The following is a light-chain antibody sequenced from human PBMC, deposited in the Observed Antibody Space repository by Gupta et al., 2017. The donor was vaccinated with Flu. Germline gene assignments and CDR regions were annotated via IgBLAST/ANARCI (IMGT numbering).Light chain of an antibody. CDR3: QHEGISVST. CDR2: GAS. V-gene: IGKV3-20*01. CDR1: QSVNNNL. Sequence: EIVLTQSPGTLSLSPGERATLSCRASQSVNNNLLTWYQQKPGQAPRLLIYGASSRATGIPDRFSGSGSGTEFTLTIRRREPEDFAVYYCQHEGISVSTFGQGTKLEIK. J-gene: IGKJ2*01.